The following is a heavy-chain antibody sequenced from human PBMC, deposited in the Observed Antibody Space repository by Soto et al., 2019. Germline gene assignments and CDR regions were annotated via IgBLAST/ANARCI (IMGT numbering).Heavy chain of an antibody. CDR3: ARLGRITAMDDNWFDP. D-gene: IGHD3-10*01. J-gene: IGHJ5*02. V-gene: IGHV4-4*07. CDR1: GGSISSYY. Sequence: LSLTFTVSGGSISSYYWTWIRQPAGKGLEWIGRIYSSGSTNYNPSLRSRVTMSVDTSKNQISLKLNSVTAADAAVYYCARLGRITAMDDNWFDPWGQGTLVTVSS. CDR2: IYSSGST.